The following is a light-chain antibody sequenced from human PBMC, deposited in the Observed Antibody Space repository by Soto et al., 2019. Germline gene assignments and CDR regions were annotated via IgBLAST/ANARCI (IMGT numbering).Light chain of an antibody. CDR1: SPNIGAGYD. J-gene: IGLJ1*01. CDR3: QSYDSSLSGSYV. Sequence: QSVLTQPPSVSGAPGQRFTIPGTGSSPNIGAGYDVHWYQQLPGTAPKLPIYGNSNRPSGVPDRFSGSKSGTSASLAITGLQAEDEADYYCQSYDSSLSGSYVFGTGTKLTVL. V-gene: IGLV1-40*01. CDR2: GNS.